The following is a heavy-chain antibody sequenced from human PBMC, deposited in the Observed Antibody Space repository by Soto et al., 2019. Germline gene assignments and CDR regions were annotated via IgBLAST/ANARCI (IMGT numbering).Heavy chain of an antibody. Sequence: QVQLVQSGAEVKKPGSSVKVSCKASGGTFSSYTISWVRQAPGQGLEWMGRIIPILGIANYAQKFQGRVTITADKPTSTAYMELSSLRSEDTAVYYCAASDWDCSGGSCYQIGYWGQGTLVTVSS. V-gene: IGHV1-69*02. CDR1: GGTFSSYT. D-gene: IGHD2-15*01. CDR2: IIPILGIA. J-gene: IGHJ4*02. CDR3: AASDWDCSGGSCYQIGY.